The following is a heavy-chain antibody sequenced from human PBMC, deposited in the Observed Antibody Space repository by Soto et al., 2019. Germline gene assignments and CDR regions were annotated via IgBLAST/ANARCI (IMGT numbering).Heavy chain of an antibody. CDR2: ISYDGSNK. V-gene: IGHV3-30*18. Sequence: QVQLVESGGGVVQPGRSLRLSCAASGFTFSSYGMHWVRQAPGKVLEWVAVISYDGSNKYYADSVKGRFTISRDNSKNTLYLQMNSLSAEDTAVYYCAKGQYFDWLLSPPDYWGQGTLVTVSS. CDR3: AKGQYFDWLLSPPDY. J-gene: IGHJ4*02. D-gene: IGHD3-9*01. CDR1: GFTFSSYG.